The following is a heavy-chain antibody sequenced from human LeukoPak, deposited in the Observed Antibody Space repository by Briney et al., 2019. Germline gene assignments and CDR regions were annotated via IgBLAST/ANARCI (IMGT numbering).Heavy chain of an antibody. V-gene: IGHV1-46*01. CDR1: GYTFTSYY. CDR2: INPSGDST. Sequence: ASVKVSCKASGYTFTSYYMHWVRQAPGQGLEWMGLINPSGDSTSYTQKFQGRVTMTRDTSTTTVYMDLSNLRSEDTAVYYCARGSSGSYYNYFDFWGQGTLVTVSS. CDR3: ARGSSGSYYNYFDF. D-gene: IGHD1-26*01. J-gene: IGHJ4*02.